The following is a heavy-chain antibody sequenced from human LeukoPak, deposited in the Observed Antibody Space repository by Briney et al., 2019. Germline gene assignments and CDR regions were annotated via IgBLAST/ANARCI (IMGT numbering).Heavy chain of an antibody. CDR1: GGSVSSYY. D-gene: IGHD3-10*01. Sequence: SETLSLTCTVSGGSVSSYYWSWIRQPAGKGLVWIGRVYTNGSTNYNPSLKSRVTMSVDTSKNQFSLKLSSVTAADTAMYYCARDSRGYYGSGSYLDYWGQGTLVTVSS. V-gene: IGHV4-4*07. CDR2: VYTNGST. CDR3: ARDSRGYYGSGSYLDY. J-gene: IGHJ4*02.